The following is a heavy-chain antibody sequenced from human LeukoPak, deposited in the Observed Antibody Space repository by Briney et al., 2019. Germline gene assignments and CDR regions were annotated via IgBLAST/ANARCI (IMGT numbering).Heavy chain of an antibody. Sequence: ASVKVSCKASGYTFTSYDINWVRQATGQGLEWMGWMNPNSGNTGYAQKFQGRVTITRNTSISTAYMELSSLRSEDTAVYYCARAVRLGGTRALYYFDYWGQGTLVTVSS. CDR2: MNPNSGNT. D-gene: IGHD1-14*01. CDR1: GYTFTSYD. CDR3: ARAVRLGGTRALYYFDY. V-gene: IGHV1-8*03. J-gene: IGHJ4*02.